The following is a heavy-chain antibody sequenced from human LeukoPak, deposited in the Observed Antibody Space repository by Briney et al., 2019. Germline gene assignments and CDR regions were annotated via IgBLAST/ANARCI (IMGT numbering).Heavy chain of an antibody. Sequence: PGRSLRLSCAASGFSFDDYAMHWVRQAPGKGLEWVSTIKWNSGSIGYADSVKGRFTISRDNSKNSLYLQMNSLRAEDTALYYCPKDGGIEAAGKYGMDVWGQGPSFTVSS. CDR3: PKDGGIEAAGKYGMDV. V-gene: IGHV3-9*01. J-gene: IGHJ6*02. D-gene: IGHD6-25*01. CDR1: GFSFDDYA. CDR2: IKWNSGSI.